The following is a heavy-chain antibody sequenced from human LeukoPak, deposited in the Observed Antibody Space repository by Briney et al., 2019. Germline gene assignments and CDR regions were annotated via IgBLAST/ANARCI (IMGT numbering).Heavy chain of an antibody. D-gene: IGHD3-3*01. Sequence: PMASVKVSCKASGRTFSSYTISWVRQAPGQGLEWMGRIIPILGIANYAQKFQGRVTITADKSTSTAYMELSSLRSEETAVYYCARADGYYDFWSGYYLNYWGQGTLVTVSS. CDR1: GRTFSSYT. CDR3: ARADGYYDFWSGYYLNY. V-gene: IGHV1-69*02. J-gene: IGHJ4*02. CDR2: IIPILGIA.